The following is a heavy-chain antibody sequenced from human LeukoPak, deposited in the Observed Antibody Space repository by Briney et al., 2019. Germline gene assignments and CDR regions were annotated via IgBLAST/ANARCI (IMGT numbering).Heavy chain of an antibody. CDR2: VSGSAGST. D-gene: IGHD6-19*01. CDR3: AKFLGSGGDFDF. V-gene: IGHV3-23*01. Sequence: GVSLRLSCAASGFTFRTYGMSWVRQAPGKGLEWVSTVSGSAGSTYYVDSVKGRFTISRDNSKNTLYLQMNSLRAEDTAVYYCAKFLGSGGDFDFWGQGTQVTVSS. CDR1: GFTFRTYG. J-gene: IGHJ4*02.